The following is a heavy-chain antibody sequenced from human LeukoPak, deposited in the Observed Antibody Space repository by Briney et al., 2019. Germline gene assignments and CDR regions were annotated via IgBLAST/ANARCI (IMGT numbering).Heavy chain of an antibody. CDR3: ARSQIGLGFFDY. Sequence: SVKVSCKASGGTFSSYAISWVRQAPGQGLEWMGGIIPVFNTADQAQKFQDRVTITADESTSTAYMELSSLRSDDTAVYYCARSQIGLGFFDYWGQGTLVIVSS. CDR2: IIPVFNTA. CDR1: GGTFSSYA. V-gene: IGHV1-69*13. J-gene: IGHJ4*02. D-gene: IGHD7-27*01.